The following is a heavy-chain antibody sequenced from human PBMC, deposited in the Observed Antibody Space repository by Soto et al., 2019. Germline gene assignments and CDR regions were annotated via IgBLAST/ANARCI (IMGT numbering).Heavy chain of an antibody. J-gene: IGHJ5*02. CDR3: ARHKTTMLTVVSAFDP. Sequence: SETLSLTCTASGGSISSYYWSWIRQPPGKGLEWVGYISYSGSTNYNPSLKSRVTISVDTSKNQLSLKLSSVTAADTAVYYCARHKTTMLTVVSAFDPWGQGTRVTVSS. CDR1: GGSISSYY. V-gene: IGHV4-59*08. D-gene: IGHD3-22*01. CDR2: ISYSGST.